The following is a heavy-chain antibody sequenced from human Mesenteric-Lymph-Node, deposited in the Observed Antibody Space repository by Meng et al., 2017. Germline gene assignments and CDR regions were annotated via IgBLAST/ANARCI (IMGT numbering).Heavy chain of an antibody. CDR3: ARDIQGSASALDI. D-gene: IGHD6-19*01. J-gene: IGHJ3*02. CDR1: GFTFSDYW. CDR2: INGDGSNT. Sequence: GESLKISCAASGFTFSDYWMHWVRQVPGKGLVWVSRINGDGSNTDYADSIKGRFTISRDNAKQSPYLQMDSLRVEDTAVYYCARDIQGSASALDIWGQGTMVTVSS. V-gene: IGHV3-74*01.